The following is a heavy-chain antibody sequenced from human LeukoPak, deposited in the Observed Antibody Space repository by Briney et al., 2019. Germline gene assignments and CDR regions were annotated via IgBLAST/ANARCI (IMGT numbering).Heavy chain of an antibody. CDR1: GFTFSGSA. Sequence: GGSLSLSCAASGFTFSGSAMHWVRQASGKGLEWVGRIRSKANSYATAHAASVKGRFTISRDDSKNTAYLQMNSLKTEDTAVYYCTRPIIAYCGGDCYYYFDYWGQGTLVTVSS. V-gene: IGHV3-73*01. CDR3: TRPIIAYCGGDCYYYFDY. D-gene: IGHD2-21*02. J-gene: IGHJ4*02. CDR2: IRSKANSYAT.